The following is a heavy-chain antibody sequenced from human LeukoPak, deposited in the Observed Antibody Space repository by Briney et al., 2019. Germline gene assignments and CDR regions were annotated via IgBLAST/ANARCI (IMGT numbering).Heavy chain of an antibody. CDR3: ARDLYSYYYYYMDV. D-gene: IGHD1-1*01. V-gene: IGHV3-21*01. J-gene: IGHJ6*03. CDR2: ISSISSYK. CDR1: GFTFSSYS. Sequence: PRGSLRLSCAATGFTFSSYSMNGVRQAPGKGPEWVSSISSISSYKYYADSGKGRFTISRENAKNSLYLQMNSMRAEDTAVYYCARDLYSYYYYYMDVWGKGTTVTISS.